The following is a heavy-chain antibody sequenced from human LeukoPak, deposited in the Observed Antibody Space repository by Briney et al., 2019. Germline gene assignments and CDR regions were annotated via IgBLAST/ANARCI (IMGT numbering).Heavy chain of an antibody. CDR2: IYYSGST. Sequence: SETLSLTCTVSGGSISSSSYYWGWIRQPPGKGLEWIGSIYYSGSTYYNPSLKSRVTISVDTSKNQFSLKLSSVTAADTAVYYCARVGFHWPYFDYWGQGTLVTVSS. D-gene: IGHD3-9*01. J-gene: IGHJ4*02. V-gene: IGHV4-39*01. CDR1: GGSISSSSYY. CDR3: ARVGFHWPYFDY.